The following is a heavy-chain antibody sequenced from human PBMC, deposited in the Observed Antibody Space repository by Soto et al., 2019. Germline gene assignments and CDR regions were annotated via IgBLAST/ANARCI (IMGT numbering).Heavy chain of an antibody. CDR1: GGSISSSSYY. V-gene: IGHV4-39*02. CDR3: AREAGYCSSTSCSQGGFDY. J-gene: IGHJ4*02. D-gene: IGHD2-2*03. Sequence: SETLSLTCTVSGGSISSSSYYWGWIRQPPGKGLEWIGSIYYSGSTYYNPSLKSRVTISVDTSKNQFSLKLSSVTAADTAVYYCAREAGYCSSTSCSQGGFDYWGQGTLVTVSS. CDR2: IYYSGST.